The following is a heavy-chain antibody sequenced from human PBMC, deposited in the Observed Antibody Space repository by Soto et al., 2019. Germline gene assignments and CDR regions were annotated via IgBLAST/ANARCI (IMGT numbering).Heavy chain of an antibody. D-gene: IGHD1-26*01. J-gene: IGHJ4*02. V-gene: IGHV3-15*01. Sequence: EVQLVESGGGLVKPGGSLRLSCAASGFTFSNAWMSWVRQAPGKGLEWVGLIKNKPDGGTTDFAAPVKGRFTISRDDSKNTLYLQMNSLKTDDTAVYYCTAEVQWGLDYWGQGTLVTVSS. CDR2: IKNKPDGGTT. CDR1: GFTFSNAW. CDR3: TAEVQWGLDY.